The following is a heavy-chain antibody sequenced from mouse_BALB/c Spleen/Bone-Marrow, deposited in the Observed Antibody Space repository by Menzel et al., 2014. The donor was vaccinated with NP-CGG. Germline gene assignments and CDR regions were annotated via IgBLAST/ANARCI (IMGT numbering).Heavy chain of an antibody. CDR2: IYPGGGYT. D-gene: IGHD3-3*01. J-gene: IGHJ2*01. V-gene: IGHV1-63*02. CDR3: ARGHYFDY. Sequence: VKLMESGAELVRPGTSVKMSCKAAGYTFXNYWIGWVKQRPGHGLEWIGDIYPGGGYTNYNEKFKGKATLTADTSSSTAYLQLSSPTSEDPAFYYCARGHYFDYWGQGTTLTVSS. CDR1: GYTFXNYW.